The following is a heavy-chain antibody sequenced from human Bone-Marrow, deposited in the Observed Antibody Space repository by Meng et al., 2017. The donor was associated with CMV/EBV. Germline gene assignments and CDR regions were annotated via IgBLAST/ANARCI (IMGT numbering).Heavy chain of an antibody. CDR3: AREVVVVAATAYYYYGMDV. J-gene: IGHJ6*02. D-gene: IGHD2-15*01. CDR2: ISSSSSYI. Sequence: GESLKISCAASGFTFSSYSMNWVRQAPGKGLEWVSSISSSSSYIYYADSVKGRFTISRDNAKNSLYLQMNSLGAEDTAVYYCAREVVVVAATAYYYYGMDVWGQGTTVTVSS. V-gene: IGHV3-21*01. CDR1: GFTFSSYS.